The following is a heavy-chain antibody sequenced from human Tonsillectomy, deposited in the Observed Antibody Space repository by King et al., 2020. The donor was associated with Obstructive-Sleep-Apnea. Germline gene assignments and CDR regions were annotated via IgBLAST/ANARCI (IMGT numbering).Heavy chain of an antibody. CDR3: ARHPRSGYYYVFDS. CDR2: IYYSGST. J-gene: IGHJ4*02. V-gene: IGHV4-59*08. Sequence: PLQESGPGLVKPSETLSLTCTVSGGSITSYYWSWIRPPPGRGLEWIGYIYYSGSTNYNPSLMSRVTISVDTSKNQFSLKLSSVTAADTAVYYCARHPRSGYYYVFDSWGQGTLVTVSS. D-gene: IGHD3-22*01. CDR1: GGSITSYY.